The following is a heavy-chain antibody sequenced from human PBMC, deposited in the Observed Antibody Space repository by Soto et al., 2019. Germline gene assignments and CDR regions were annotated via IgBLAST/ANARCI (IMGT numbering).Heavy chain of an antibody. V-gene: IGHV4-4*02. CDR2: IYHSGST. D-gene: IGHD3-9*01. CDR1: GGSISSSYW. CDR3: AGQKATSYYYYLPY. J-gene: IGHJ4*02. Sequence: SETLSLTCAVSGGSISSSYWWSWVRQPPGKGLEWIGEIYHSGSTNYNPSLKSRVTISVDKSNNQFSLKLSSVTAADTAVYYCAGQKATSYYYYLPYWGQGALVTVSS.